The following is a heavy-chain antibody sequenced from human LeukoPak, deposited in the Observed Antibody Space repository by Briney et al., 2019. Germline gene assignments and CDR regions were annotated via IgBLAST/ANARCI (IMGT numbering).Heavy chain of an antibody. J-gene: IGHJ4*02. CDR2: LRYDGNNK. D-gene: IGHD1-26*01. V-gene: IGHV3-30*02. Sequence: GGSLRLSFAASGFTFSNSGMHWVRQAPGKGLEWVAFLRYDGNNKFYTDSVKGRFTISGDNAKSSLYLQMNSLRAEDTAVYYCARAANSGSSSWGQGTLVTVSS. CDR1: GFTFSNSG. CDR3: ARAANSGSSS.